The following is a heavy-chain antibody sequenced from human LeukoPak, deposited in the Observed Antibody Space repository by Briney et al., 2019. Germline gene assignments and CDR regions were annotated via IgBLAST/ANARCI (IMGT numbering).Heavy chain of an antibody. CDR3: AKNGDRGAYCTGGTCYPYFYYYMDV. J-gene: IGHJ6*03. CDR1: GFTFSSYA. D-gene: IGHD2-15*01. CDR2: ISGSGDNT. V-gene: IGHV3-23*01. Sequence: PGGSLRLSCAASGFTFSSYAMNWVRQAPGKGLEWVSIISGSGDNTYYADSVKGRFTISRDNSKNTLYLQMNSLRAEDTAIYYCAKNGDRGAYCTGGTCYPYFYYYMDVWGKGTTVTI.